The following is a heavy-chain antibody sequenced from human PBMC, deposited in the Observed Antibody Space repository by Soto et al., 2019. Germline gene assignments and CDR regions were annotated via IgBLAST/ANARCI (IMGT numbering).Heavy chain of an antibody. V-gene: IGHV1-8*01. CDR3: GVTTGF. CDR1: GYTFTDYD. J-gene: IGHJ4*02. CDR2: VSPGNGNG. D-gene: IGHD2-21*02. Sequence: QVQVVQSRAEVKKPGASVKVSCKTSGYTFTDYDINWVRQATGQGLEWMGWVSPGNGNGGYAPQFQGRVTMTSDTSISTVYMEMSSLTSWDTAVYFCGVTTGFWGPGNMITVSS.